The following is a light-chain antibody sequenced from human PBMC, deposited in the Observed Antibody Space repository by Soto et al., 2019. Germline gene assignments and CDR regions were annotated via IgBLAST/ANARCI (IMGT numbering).Light chain of an antibody. CDR1: QSVSSY. J-gene: IGKJ4*01. CDR3: QQRSNWPLT. CDR2: DAS. V-gene: IGKV3-11*01. Sequence: ETFLTHSAATLSLSPWGISTLSCRASQSVSSYLAWYQQKPGQAPRLLIYDASNRATGIPARFSGSGSGTEFTLTISSLEPADFAVYYCQQRSNWPLTFGGGTKVDIK.